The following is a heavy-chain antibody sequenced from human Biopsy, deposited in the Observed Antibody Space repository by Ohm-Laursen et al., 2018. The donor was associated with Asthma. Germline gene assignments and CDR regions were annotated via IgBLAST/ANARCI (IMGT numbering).Heavy chain of an antibody. J-gene: IGHJ4*02. CDR1: GFTFSSYA. CDR3: AKESRRDGYNRRNYYFDY. Sequence: GSLRLSCSASGFTFSSYAMSWVRQAQGKGLEWVSAISGSGGSTYYADSVKGRFTISRDNSKNTLYLQMNSLRAEDTAVYYCAKESRRDGYNRRNYYFDYWGQGTLVTVSS. D-gene: IGHD5-24*01. CDR2: ISGSGGST. V-gene: IGHV3-23*01.